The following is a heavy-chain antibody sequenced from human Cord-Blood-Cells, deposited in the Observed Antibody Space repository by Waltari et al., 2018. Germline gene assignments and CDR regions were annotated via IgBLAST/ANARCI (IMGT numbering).Heavy chain of an antibody. V-gene: IGHV3-7*01. D-gene: IGHD6-6*01. CDR1: GFTFSSYW. CDR3: ARVRYSSSSEYFQH. Sequence: EVQLVESGGGLVQPGGSLRLSCAASGFTFSSYWMSWVRQAPGKGLEWVANIKQDGSEKYYVDSVKGRFTISRDNAKNSLYLQMNSLRAEDTAVYYCARVRYSSSSEYFQHWGQGTLVTVSS. J-gene: IGHJ1*01. CDR2: IKQDGSEK.